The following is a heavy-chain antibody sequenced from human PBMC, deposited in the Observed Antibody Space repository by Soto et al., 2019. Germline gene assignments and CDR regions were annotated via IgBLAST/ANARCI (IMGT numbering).Heavy chain of an antibody. Sequence: PSETLSLTCTVSGGSISSGGYYWSWIRQHPGKGLEWIGYIYYSGSTYYNPSLKSRVTISVDTSKNQFSLKLSSVTAADTAVYYCARQYYFGSGSYYTRPFDFWGQGTPVTVSS. CDR1: GGSISSGGYY. CDR2: IYYSGST. D-gene: IGHD3-10*01. V-gene: IGHV4-31*03. CDR3: ARQYYFGSGSYYTRPFDF. J-gene: IGHJ4*02.